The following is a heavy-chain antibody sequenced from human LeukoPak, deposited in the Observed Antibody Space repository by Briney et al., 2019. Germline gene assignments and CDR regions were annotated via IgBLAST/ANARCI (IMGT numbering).Heavy chain of an antibody. Sequence: GGSLRLSCAASGFTFSNYAMSWVRQAPGKGLEWVSSISSSSSYIYYRDSVKGRFTISRDNAKNSLYLQMNSLRAEDAAVYYCARDVPYSSSSFDYWGQGTLVTVSS. J-gene: IGHJ4*02. D-gene: IGHD6-6*01. V-gene: IGHV3-21*01. CDR3: ARDVPYSSSSFDY. CDR2: ISSSSSYI. CDR1: GFTFSNYA.